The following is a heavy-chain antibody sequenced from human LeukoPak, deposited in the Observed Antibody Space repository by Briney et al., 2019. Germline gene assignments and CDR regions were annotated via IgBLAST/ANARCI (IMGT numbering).Heavy chain of an antibody. J-gene: IGHJ4*02. CDR3: AREALYYDTSGYSFDY. Sequence: ASVKVSCKASGYTFTSYYMHWVRQAPGQGLEWMGIINPSGGSTSYAQKFQGRVTITRDTSASTIYMELRSLRSEDTAVYYCAREALYYDTSGYSFDYWGQGTLVTVSS. D-gene: IGHD3-22*01. V-gene: IGHV1-46*01. CDR2: INPSGGST. CDR1: GYTFTSYY.